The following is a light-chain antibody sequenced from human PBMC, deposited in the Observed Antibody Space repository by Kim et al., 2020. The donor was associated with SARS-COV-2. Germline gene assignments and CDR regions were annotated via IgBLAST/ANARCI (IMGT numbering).Light chain of an antibody. J-gene: IGLJ2*01. CDR3: AAWDDSLNGV. V-gene: IGLV1-44*01. Sequence: QSVLTQPPSASATPGQRVTISCSGSSSNIGSNTVNWYQQLPGTAPKLLIYNNNKRPSGVPDRFSGSKSGTSASLAISGLQSEDEADYYCAAWDDSLNGVFGGGTQLTGL. CDR1: SSNIGSNT. CDR2: NNN.